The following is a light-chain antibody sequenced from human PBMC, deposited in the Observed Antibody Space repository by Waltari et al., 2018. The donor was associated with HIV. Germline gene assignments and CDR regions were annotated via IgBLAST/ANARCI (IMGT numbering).Light chain of an antibody. Sequence: QSVLTQPPSASGTPGQRVSISCSGSSPNIGSNYVYWYQQLPGTAPTHLMYRNDGRPSGVPDRFSGSKSGTSASLAISGLRSEDEADYYCAAWDDSLSAGVFGGGTKLTVL. CDR3: AAWDDSLSAGV. CDR2: RND. CDR1: SPNIGSNY. J-gene: IGLJ3*02. V-gene: IGLV1-47*01.